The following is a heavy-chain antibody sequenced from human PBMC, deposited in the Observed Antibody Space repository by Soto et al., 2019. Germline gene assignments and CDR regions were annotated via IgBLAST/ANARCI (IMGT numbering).Heavy chain of an antibody. D-gene: IGHD6-13*01. Sequence: TLSLTCTVSGGSISSGDYYWSWIRQPPGKGLEWIGYIYYSGSTYYNPSLKSRVTISVDTSKNQFSLKLSSVTAADTAVYYCARGVRDYSSSSNWFDPWGQGTLVTVSS. J-gene: IGHJ5*02. CDR3: ARGVRDYSSSSNWFDP. V-gene: IGHV4-30-4*01. CDR1: GGSISSGDYY. CDR2: IYYSGST.